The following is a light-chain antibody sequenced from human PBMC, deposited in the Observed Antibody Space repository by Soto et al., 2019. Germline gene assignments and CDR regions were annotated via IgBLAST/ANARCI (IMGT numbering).Light chain of an antibody. Sequence: QSALTQPPSASGSPGQSVTISCTGTSSDVGGYNYVSWYQQHPGKVPKLMVYEVNKRPSGVPDRFCGSKSGNTASLTVSGLQAEDEADYYCTSYAGGNNVFGTGTKVTVL. CDR3: TSYAGGNNV. V-gene: IGLV2-8*01. CDR2: EVN. J-gene: IGLJ1*01. CDR1: SSDVGGYNY.